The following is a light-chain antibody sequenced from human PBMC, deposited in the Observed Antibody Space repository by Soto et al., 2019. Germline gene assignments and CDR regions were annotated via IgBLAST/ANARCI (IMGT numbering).Light chain of an antibody. Sequence: DIQMTQSPSTLSASVGDRVTITCRASQSISSWLAWYQQKPGKAPKLLIYKASSIESGVPSRFSGSGSGTEFTLTISSLQPDDFANYYCQQYNDYPWTFGQGTKVEIK. CDR2: KAS. V-gene: IGKV1-5*03. CDR3: QQYNDYPWT. J-gene: IGKJ1*01. CDR1: QSISSW.